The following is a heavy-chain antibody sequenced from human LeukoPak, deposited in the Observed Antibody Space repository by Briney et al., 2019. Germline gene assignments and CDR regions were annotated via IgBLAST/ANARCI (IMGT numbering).Heavy chain of an antibody. Sequence: SETLSLTCAVYGGSFSGYYWSWIRQPPGKGLEWIGYIYYSGSTNYNPSLKSRVTISLDTSKNQFSLKLSSVTAADTAVYYCARREYNWFGPWGQGTLVTVSS. CDR1: GGSFSGYY. CDR2: IYYSGST. J-gene: IGHJ5*02. V-gene: IGHV4-59*01. CDR3: ARREYNWFGP.